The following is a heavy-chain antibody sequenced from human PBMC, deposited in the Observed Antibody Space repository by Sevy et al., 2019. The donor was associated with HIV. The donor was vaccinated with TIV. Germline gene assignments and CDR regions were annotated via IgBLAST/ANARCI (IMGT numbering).Heavy chain of an antibody. D-gene: IGHD2-15*01. CDR3: ARVVGESCSGGTCSGWFDP. CDR1: GDSVTSSPHY. J-gene: IGHJ5*02. Sequence: SETLSLTCIVSGDSVTSSPHYWTWIRQPPGKGLEWIAYIYYTGNTNYNPSLRDRVTISVDISKNQFSQKLSSVTAADTAVYYCARVVGESCSGGTCSGWFDPWGQGTQVTVSS. CDR2: IYYTGNT. V-gene: IGHV4-61*01.